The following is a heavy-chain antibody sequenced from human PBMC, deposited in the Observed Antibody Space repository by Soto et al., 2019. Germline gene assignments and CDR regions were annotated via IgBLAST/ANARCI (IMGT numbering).Heavy chain of an antibody. V-gene: IGHV1-18*01. D-gene: IGHD3-3*01. CDR3: ARGVLRFLEWLFRGMDV. CDR1: GYTFTNYG. Sequence: ASVKVSCKASGYTFTNYGISWVRQAPGQGLEWMGWINTYNGNTNHAQKLQGRVTMTTDTSTSTAYMELRSLRSEDTAVYYCARGVLRFLEWLFRGMDVWGQGTTVTVSS. CDR2: INTYNGNT. J-gene: IGHJ6*02.